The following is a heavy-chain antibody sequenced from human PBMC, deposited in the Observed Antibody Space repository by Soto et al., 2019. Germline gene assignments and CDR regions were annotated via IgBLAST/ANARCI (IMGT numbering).Heavy chain of an antibody. Sequence: GGSLRLSCAASGFTFSSYWMHWVRQAPGKGLVWVSRINRDGSSTSYADSVKGRFTISRDNAKNTLYLQMNSLRAEDTAVYYCARADDYSIFDYWGQGTLVTVSS. V-gene: IGHV3-74*01. J-gene: IGHJ4*02. CDR1: GFTFSSYW. D-gene: IGHD4-4*01. CDR2: INRDGSST. CDR3: ARADDYSIFDY.